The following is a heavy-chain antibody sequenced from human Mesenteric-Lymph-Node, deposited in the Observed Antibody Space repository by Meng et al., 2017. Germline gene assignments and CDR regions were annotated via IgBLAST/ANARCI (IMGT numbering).Heavy chain of an antibody. V-gene: IGHV3-15*01. CDR3: TPDPWGY. CDR2: IKSNGDGGTT. D-gene: IGHD3-16*01. J-gene: IGHJ4*02. Sequence: VQRVESGGGGGNAGGSLRLSCAVSGITFKDAWMSWVRQAPGKGLEWVGRIKSNGDGGTTDYAAPVKGRFTISRDDSKNTLFLQMDSLKTEDTAVYYCTPDPWGYWGQGTLVTVSS. CDR1: GITFKDAW.